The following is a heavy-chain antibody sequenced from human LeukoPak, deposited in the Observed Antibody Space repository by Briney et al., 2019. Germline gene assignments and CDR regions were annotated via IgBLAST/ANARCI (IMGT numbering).Heavy chain of an antibody. CDR3: ARVQVTTYYMDV. Sequence: GGSLRLSCAASGFTFSSYSMNWVRQAPGKGLEWVSSISSSSSYIYYADSVKGRFTISRDNAKNSLYLQMNSLRAEDTAVYYCARVQVTTYYMDVWGKGTTVTVSS. V-gene: IGHV3-21*01. D-gene: IGHD4-17*01. J-gene: IGHJ6*03. CDR2: ISSSSSYI. CDR1: GFTFSSYS.